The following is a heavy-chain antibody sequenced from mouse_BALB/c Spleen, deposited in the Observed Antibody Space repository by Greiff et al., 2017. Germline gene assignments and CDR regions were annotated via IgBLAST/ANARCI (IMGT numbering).Heavy chain of an antibody. Sequence: EVQGVESGGGLVQPGGSRKLSCAASGFTFSSFGMHWVRQAPEKGLEWVAYISSGSSTIYYADTVKGRFTISRDNPKNTLFLQMTSLRSEDTAMYYCARYGSSSYYYAMDYWGQGTSVTVSS. CDR2: ISSGSSTI. CDR1: GFTFSSFG. J-gene: IGHJ4*01. CDR3: ARYGSSSYYYAMDY. V-gene: IGHV5-17*02. D-gene: IGHD1-1*01.